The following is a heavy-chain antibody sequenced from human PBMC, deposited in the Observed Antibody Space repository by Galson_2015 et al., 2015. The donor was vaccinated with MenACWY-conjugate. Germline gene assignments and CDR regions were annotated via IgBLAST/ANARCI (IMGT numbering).Heavy chain of an antibody. D-gene: IGHD2-2*01. CDR2: ISYDGSNK. CDR1: GFTFSSYG. V-gene: IGHV3-30*18. Sequence: SLRLSCAASGFTFSSYGMHWVRQAPGKGLERVAVISYDGSNKYYADSVKGRFTISRDNSKNTPYLQMNSLRAEDTAVYYCAKDVGYCSSTSCFSFDYWGQGTLVTVSS. CDR3: AKDVGYCSSTSCFSFDY. J-gene: IGHJ4*02.